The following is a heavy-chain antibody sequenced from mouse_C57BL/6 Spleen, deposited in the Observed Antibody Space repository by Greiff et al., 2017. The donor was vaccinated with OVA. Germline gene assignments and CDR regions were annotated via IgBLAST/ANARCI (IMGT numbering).Heavy chain of an antibody. CDR3: ARRASNWDDY. CDR2: INPNNGGT. V-gene: IGHV1-18*01. CDR1: GYTFTDYN. D-gene: IGHD4-1*01. Sequence: EVKLMESGPELVKPGASVKIPCKASGYTFTDYNMDWVKQSHGKSLEWIGDINPNNGGTIYNQKFKGKATLTVDKSSSTAYMELRSLTSEDTAVYYCARRASNWDDYWGQGTTLTVSS. J-gene: IGHJ2*01.